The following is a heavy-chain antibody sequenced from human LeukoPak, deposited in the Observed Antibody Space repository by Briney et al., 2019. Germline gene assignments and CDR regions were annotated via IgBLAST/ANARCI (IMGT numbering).Heavy chain of an antibody. D-gene: IGHD3-10*01. V-gene: IGHV4-31*03. J-gene: IGHJ5*02. Sequence: SETLSLTCTVSGGSISSGGYFWTWIRQHPGKGLEWIGYISYSGSTSYNSALKSRVSISADTSENQFSLKLSSVTAADTAVYYCARYDYGSGSSRNWFDPWGQGTLVTVSS. CDR3: ARYDYGSGSSRNWFDP. CDR1: GGSISSGGYF. CDR2: ISYSGST.